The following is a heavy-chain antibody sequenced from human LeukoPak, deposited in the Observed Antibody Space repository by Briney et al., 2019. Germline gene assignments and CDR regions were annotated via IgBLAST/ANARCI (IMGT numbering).Heavy chain of an antibody. CDR3: ARGSRVVVAAPSRTNWFDP. CDR1: GGSISSSSYY. Sequence: SETLSLTCTVSGGSISSSSYYWGWIRQPPGKGLEWNGSIYYSGSTYYNPSLKSRVTISVDTSKNQFSLKLSSVTAADTAVYYCARGSRVVVAAPSRTNWFDPWGQGTLVTVSS. D-gene: IGHD2-15*01. V-gene: IGHV4-39*07. J-gene: IGHJ5*02. CDR2: IYYSGST.